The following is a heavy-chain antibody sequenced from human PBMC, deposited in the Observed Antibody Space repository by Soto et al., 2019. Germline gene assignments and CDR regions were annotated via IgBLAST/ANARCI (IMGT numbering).Heavy chain of an antibody. CDR2: IYYSGST. CDR1: GGSISSSSYY. V-gene: IGHV4-39*01. Sequence: PSETLSLTCTVSGGSISSSSYYWGRSRQPPGKGLEWIGSIYYSGSTYYNPSLKSRVTISVDTSKNQFSLKLSSVTAADTAVYYCARRRYCSGGSCLDYWGQGTLVTVSS. D-gene: IGHD2-15*01. CDR3: ARRRYCSGGSCLDY. J-gene: IGHJ4*02.